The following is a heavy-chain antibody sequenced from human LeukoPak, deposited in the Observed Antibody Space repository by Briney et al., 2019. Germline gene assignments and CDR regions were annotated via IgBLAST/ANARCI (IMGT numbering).Heavy chain of an antibody. J-gene: IGHJ4*02. Sequence: PSETLSLTCTVSGYSINSGYYWGWIRQPPGKGLEWIGSIYYSGSTYYNPSLKSRVTISVDTSKNQFSLKLSSVTAADTAVYYCARRDYYDSSGYYPAPAVFDYWGQGTLVTVSS. D-gene: IGHD3-22*01. V-gene: IGHV4-38-2*02. CDR3: ARRDYYDSSGYYPAPAVFDY. CDR2: IYYSGST. CDR1: GYSINSGYY.